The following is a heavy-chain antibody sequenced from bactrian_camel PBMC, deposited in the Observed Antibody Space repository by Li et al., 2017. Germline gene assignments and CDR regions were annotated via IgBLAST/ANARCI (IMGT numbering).Heavy chain of an antibody. D-gene: IGHD2*01. CDR1: GFTSNRYC. Sequence: QVQLVESGGGSVQAGGSLRLSCAASGFTSNRYCMGWFRQAPGKEREMVTSTDTGRGTTYYAVSVKGRFTISQDNAKNTLYLQLNSLKPEDTAMYYCTRSQYWDTEKGQGTQVTVS. J-gene: IGHJ4*01. CDR2: TDTGRGTT. V-gene: IGHV3S1*01.